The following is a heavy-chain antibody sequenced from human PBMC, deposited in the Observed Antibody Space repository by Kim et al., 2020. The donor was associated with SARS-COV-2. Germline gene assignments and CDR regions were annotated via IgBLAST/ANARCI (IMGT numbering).Heavy chain of an antibody. CDR3: ARWEGVASTKNWFDP. CDR1: GGSIRNYF. V-gene: IGHV4-59*01. J-gene: IGHJ5*02. CDR2: IYNDGTT. D-gene: IGHD5-12*01. Sequence: SETLSLTCIVSGGSIRNYFWTWTRRPPGKELEWIGYIYNDGTTNYNPSLRSRLTISLDTSKNEISLGLRSVTSADTAVYYCARWEGVASTKNWFDPWGQGILVTVSS.